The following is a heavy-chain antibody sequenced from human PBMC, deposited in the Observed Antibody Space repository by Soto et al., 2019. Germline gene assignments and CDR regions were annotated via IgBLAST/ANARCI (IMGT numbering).Heavy chain of an antibody. J-gene: IGHJ4*02. V-gene: IGHV1-3*01. D-gene: IGHD1-26*01. CDR2: INAGNGDT. CDR1: GYTFSSFA. Sequence: QVQLVQSGAEVKKPGASVKVSCKASGYTFSSFAIHWVRQAPGQRLEWMGWINAGNGDTKYSQKFRGRVTIAGDTAASTAYMELGSLTFEDTAVYYCARKVGASAYWGQGTLVTVSS. CDR3: ARKVGASAY.